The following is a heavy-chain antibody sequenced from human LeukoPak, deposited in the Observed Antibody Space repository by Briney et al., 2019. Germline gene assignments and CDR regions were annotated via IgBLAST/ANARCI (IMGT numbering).Heavy chain of an antibody. D-gene: IGHD3-22*01. Sequence: ASVKASCKVSGYSLAELSMHWVRQAPGKGPEWMGCFDPENGETLYAQEFQGRVTLTEDTSTDTAYMELSSLRSEDTALYYCTRSAVVLPYYFDYWGQGTLVTVSS. CDR1: GYSLAELS. CDR2: FDPENGET. J-gene: IGHJ4*02. V-gene: IGHV1-24*01. CDR3: TRSAVVLPYYFDY.